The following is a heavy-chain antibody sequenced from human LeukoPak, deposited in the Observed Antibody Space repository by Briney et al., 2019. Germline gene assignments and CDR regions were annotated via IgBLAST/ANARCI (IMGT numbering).Heavy chain of an antibody. J-gene: IGHJ5*02. D-gene: IGHD1-26*01. CDR1: GGSISSSGYY. CDR2: IYYSGST. V-gene: IGHV4-39*01. CDR3: ARHEYSGSYYGLSWFDP. Sequence: SETLSLTCTVSGGSISSSGYYWGWIRQPPEKGLEWIASIYYSGSTYYNPSLESRVTISVDTSKNQLSLKLSSLTAADTAVYYCARHEYSGSYYGLSWFDPWGQGTLVTVSS.